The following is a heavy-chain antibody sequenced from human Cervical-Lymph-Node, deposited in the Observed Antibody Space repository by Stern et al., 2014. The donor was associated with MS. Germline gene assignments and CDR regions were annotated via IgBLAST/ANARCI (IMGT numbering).Heavy chain of an antibody. CDR3: ARDSTTGMDV. V-gene: IGHV1-69*01. CDR2: IVPIFVSA. D-gene: IGHD1-1*01. CDR1: GDNFRSYA. Sequence: MKLVQSGAEVKKHGSSGKVSCKNSGDNFRSYAISWVRQGPGQGHESMGGIVPIFVSANYAEKFHGRVTITADVSTNTVYRELSRLGSDDTAVYYCARDSTTGMDVWCQGTTVTVSS. J-gene: IGHJ6*02.